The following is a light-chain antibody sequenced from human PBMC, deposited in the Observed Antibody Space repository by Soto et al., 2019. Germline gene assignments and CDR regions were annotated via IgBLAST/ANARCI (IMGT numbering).Light chain of an antibody. CDR1: QSLLHRNGYNY. CDR2: LGS. J-gene: IGKJ4*01. Sequence: DIALTQSPLSLPVTPGEPASISCRSSQSLLHRNGYNYLDWYLQKPGQSPQLVIYLGSNRASGVPYRFSGRGSGTDFTLKISRVEAEDVGIYYCMQDLQTTLSCGGGTKVELK. CDR3: MQDLQTTLS. V-gene: IGKV2-28*01.